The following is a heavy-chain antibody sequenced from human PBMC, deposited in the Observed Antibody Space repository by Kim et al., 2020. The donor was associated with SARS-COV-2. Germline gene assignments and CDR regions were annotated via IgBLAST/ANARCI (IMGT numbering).Heavy chain of an antibody. Sequence: ASVKVSCKASGYTFTSYVISWVRQAPGQGLEWMGWISAYNGNTNYAQKLQGRVTMTTDTSTSTAYMELRSLRSDDTAVYYCARDLWGSDYYDSSGNFDYWGQGTLVTVSS. J-gene: IGHJ4*02. V-gene: IGHV1-18*01. D-gene: IGHD3-22*01. CDR1: GYTFTSYV. CDR3: ARDLWGSDYYDSSGNFDY. CDR2: ISAYNGNT.